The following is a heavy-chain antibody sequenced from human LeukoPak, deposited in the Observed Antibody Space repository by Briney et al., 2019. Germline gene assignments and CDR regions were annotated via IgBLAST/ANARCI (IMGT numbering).Heavy chain of an antibody. Sequence: GGSLRLSCAASGFTFSTYTMNWVRQAPGKGLEWVSAISGSGGSTYYADSVKGRFTISRDNSKNTLYLQMNSLRAEDTAVYYCARTGSYMTHLYYYYYYMDVWGKGTTVTVSS. J-gene: IGHJ6*03. D-gene: IGHD1-26*01. CDR3: ARTGSYMTHLYYYYYYMDV. CDR2: ISGSGGST. CDR1: GFTFSTYT. V-gene: IGHV3-23*01.